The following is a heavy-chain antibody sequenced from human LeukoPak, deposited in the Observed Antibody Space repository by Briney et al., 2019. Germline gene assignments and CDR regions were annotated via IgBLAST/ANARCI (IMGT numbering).Heavy chain of an antibody. V-gene: IGHV3-48*02. CDR1: GFTFSSYS. J-gene: IGHJ3*02. Sequence: GGSLRLSCAASGFTFSSYSMNWVRQAPGKGLEWVSHISSSSSTIYYADSVKGRFTISRDNAKNSLYLQMNSLRDEDTAVYYCARDRGYDDYVGAFDIWGQGTMVTVSS. CDR3: ARDRGYDDYVGAFDI. CDR2: ISSSSSTI. D-gene: IGHD4-17*01.